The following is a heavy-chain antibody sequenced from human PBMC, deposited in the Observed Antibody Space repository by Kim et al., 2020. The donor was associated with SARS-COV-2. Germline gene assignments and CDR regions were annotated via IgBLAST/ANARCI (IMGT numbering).Heavy chain of an antibody. Sequence: GGSLRLSCAASGFTFSSYSMSWVRQAPGKGLEWVSDISGSGGSTYYADSVKGRFTISRDNSKNTLYLQMNSLRAEDTAVYYCAKDRPDFFAPITMVRGVENDASDISGAGKMVTVSS. CDR2: ISGSGGST. V-gene: IGHV3-23*01. D-gene: IGHD3-10*01. J-gene: IGHJ3*02. CDR1: GFTFSSYS. CDR3: AKDRPDFFAPITMVRGVENDASDI.